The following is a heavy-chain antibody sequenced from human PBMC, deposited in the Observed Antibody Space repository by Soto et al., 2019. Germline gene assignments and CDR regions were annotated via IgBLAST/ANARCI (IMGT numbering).Heavy chain of an antibody. Sequence: GGSLRLSCAASGFTFSSYSMNWVRQAAGKGLEWVSSISSSSSYIYYADSVKGRFTISRDNAKNSLYLQMNSLRAEDTAVYYCARDGQWLVPNDYWGQGTLVTVSS. CDR3: ARDGQWLVPNDY. J-gene: IGHJ4*02. V-gene: IGHV3-21*01. D-gene: IGHD6-19*01. CDR2: ISSSSSYI. CDR1: GFTFSSYS.